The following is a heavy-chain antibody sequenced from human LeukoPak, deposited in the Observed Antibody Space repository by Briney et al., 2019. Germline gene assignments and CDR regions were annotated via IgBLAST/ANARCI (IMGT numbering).Heavy chain of an antibody. Sequence: GRSLRLSCAASGFTFSSYAMSGVRQAPGKGLEWVSVISGSDISTYSADSAKGRFTISRDNSKNTLYLQMNSLRAEDTAIYYCAKDRRVGCGTTPCYLFDSWGQGALVTVSS. CDR1: GFTFSSYA. V-gene: IGHV3-23*01. CDR3: AKDRRVGCGTTPCYLFDS. D-gene: IGHD2-2*01. J-gene: IGHJ4*02. CDR2: ISGSDIST.